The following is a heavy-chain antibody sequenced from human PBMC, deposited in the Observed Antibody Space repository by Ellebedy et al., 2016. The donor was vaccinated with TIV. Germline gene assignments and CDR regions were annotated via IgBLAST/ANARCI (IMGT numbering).Heavy chain of an antibody. CDR2: ITHSGST. V-gene: IGHV4-39*07. CDR1: GGSISNSSFY. Sequence: MPSETLSLTCSVSGGSISNSSFYWSWVRQPPGKGLEWIGEITHSGSTNYNPSLKSRVTISVDTSKNQFSLNLSSVTAADTAVYYCARGLARDYWGQGTLVTVSS. J-gene: IGHJ4*02. CDR3: ARGLARDY.